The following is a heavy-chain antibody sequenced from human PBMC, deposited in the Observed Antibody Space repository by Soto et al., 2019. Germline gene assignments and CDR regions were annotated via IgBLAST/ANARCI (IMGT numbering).Heavy chain of an antibody. CDR1: GFTFSSYW. J-gene: IGHJ5*02. CDR2: IKQDGSEK. Sequence: EVQLVESGGGLVQPGGSLRLSCAASGFTFSSYWMSWVRQAPGKGLEWVANIKQDGSEKYYVDSVKGRFTISRDNAKNSLYLQMNSLRAEDTAVYYCARDLTKTRTKGYNWFDPWGQGTLVTVSS. V-gene: IGHV3-7*03. CDR3: ARDLTKTRTKGYNWFDP. D-gene: IGHD1-7*01.